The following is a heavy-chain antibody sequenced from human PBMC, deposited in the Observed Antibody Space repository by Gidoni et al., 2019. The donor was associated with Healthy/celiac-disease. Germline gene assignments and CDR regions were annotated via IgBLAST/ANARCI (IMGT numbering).Heavy chain of an antibody. Sequence: EVQLLESGGGLVQPGGSLRLPGEASASTFSSYAMSWVRQAPGKGLEWVSAISGSGGSTYYADSVKGRFTISRDNSKNTLYLQMNSLRAEDTAVYYCAKEAFSVTPNPDDYWGQGTLVTVSS. CDR2: ISGSGGST. V-gene: IGHV3-23*01. CDR1: ASTFSSYA. D-gene: IGHD4-17*01. CDR3: AKEAFSVTPNPDDY. J-gene: IGHJ4*02.